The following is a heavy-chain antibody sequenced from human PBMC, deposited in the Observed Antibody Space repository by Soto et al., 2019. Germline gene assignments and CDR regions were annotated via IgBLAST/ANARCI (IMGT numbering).Heavy chain of an antibody. D-gene: IGHD6-6*01. J-gene: IGHJ4*02. Sequence: QVQLVESGGGVVQPGRSLRLSCAASGFTFSSYAMHWVRQAPGKGLEWVAVISYDGSNKYYADSVKGRFTISRDNSKNTLYLQMNSLRTEDTAVYYCARDLDGGSSSVWGPGTLVTVSS. V-gene: IGHV3-30-3*01. CDR2: ISYDGSNK. CDR3: ARDLDGGSSSV. CDR1: GFTFSSYA.